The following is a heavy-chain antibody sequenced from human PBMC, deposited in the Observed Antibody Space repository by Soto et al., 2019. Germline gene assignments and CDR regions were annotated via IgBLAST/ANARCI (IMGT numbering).Heavy chain of an antibody. V-gene: IGHV3-23*01. CDR2: ISGFGSIT. CDR3: ARILDAAGTDY. CDR1: GFAFSSYA. D-gene: IGHD6-13*01. J-gene: IGHJ4*02. Sequence: GGSLRLSCAPPGFAFSSYAMTWVRQAPGKGLEWVSSISGFGSITYHADSVRGRFTISRDNSKNTLYLQMNSLRAEDTAIYYCARILDAAGTDYWGQGTLVTVSS.